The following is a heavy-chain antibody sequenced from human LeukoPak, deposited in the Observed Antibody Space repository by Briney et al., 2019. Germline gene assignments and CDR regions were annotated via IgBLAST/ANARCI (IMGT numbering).Heavy chain of an antibody. CDR2: IYYSKNT. CDR1: GGSISSSSAY. CDR3: ARHFDN. Sequence: SSETLSLTCTVSGGSISSSSAYWGWIRQPPGKGLEWIGSIYYSKNTYYNPSLKSRVTVSADTSKNQFSLKMSSVTAADTAVYYCARHFDNWGQGTLVTVSS. J-gene: IGHJ4*02. V-gene: IGHV4-39*01.